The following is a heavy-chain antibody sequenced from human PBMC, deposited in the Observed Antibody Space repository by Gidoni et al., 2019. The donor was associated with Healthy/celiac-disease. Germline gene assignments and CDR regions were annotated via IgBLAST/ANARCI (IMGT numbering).Heavy chain of an antibody. CDR2: INHSGST. CDR3: ARGLNRAYCGGDCYSWYFDY. CDR1: GGSFSGYY. Sequence: QVQLQQWGAGLLKRSETLSLTCAVYGGSFSGYYWSWIRQPPGKGLEWIGEINHSGSTNYNPSLKSRVTISVDTSKNQFSLKLSSVTAADTAVYYCARGLNRAYCGGDCYSWYFDYWGQGTLVTVSS. V-gene: IGHV4-34*01. D-gene: IGHD2-21*02. J-gene: IGHJ4*02.